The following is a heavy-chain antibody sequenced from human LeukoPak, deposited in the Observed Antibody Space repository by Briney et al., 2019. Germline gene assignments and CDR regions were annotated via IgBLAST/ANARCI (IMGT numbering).Heavy chain of an antibody. CDR1: GGTFSSYA. CDR2: IIPIFGTA. Sequence: GASVKVSCKASGGTFSSYAISWVRQAPGQGLEWMGGIIPIFGTANYAQKFQGRVTITADESTSTAYMELSSLRSEDTAVYYCASKGMVYADYYYYGMDVWGQGTTVTVS. D-gene: IGHD2-8*01. V-gene: IGHV1-69*13. J-gene: IGHJ6*02. CDR3: ASKGMVYADYYYYGMDV.